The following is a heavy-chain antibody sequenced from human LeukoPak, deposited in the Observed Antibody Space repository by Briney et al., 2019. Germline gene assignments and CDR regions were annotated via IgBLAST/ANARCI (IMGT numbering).Heavy chain of an antibody. V-gene: IGHV4-59*08. J-gene: IGHJ4*02. Sequence: PSETLSLTCPVSGGSISSYYWSWIRQPPGKGLEWIGYIYHSGSTNYNPSLKSRVTISVDTSKNQFSLKLSSVTAADTAVYYCAXXXKPWYAGDYWGQGTLVTVSS. CDR1: GGSISSYY. CDR3: AXXXKPWYAGDY. D-gene: IGHD6-13*01. CDR2: IYHSGST.